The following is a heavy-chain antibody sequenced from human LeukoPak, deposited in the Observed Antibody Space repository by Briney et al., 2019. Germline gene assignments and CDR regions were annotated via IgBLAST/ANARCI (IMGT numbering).Heavy chain of an antibody. CDR2: IKQDGSEK. D-gene: IGHD6-13*01. V-gene: IGHV3-7*01. CDR3: ARRGIAAANDY. CDR1: GFTFSSYA. Sequence: GGSLRLSCAASGFTFSSYAMSWVRQAPGKGLEWVANIKQDGSEKYYVDSVKGRFTISRDNAKNSLSRQMNSLRAEDTAVYYCARRGIAAANDYWGQGTLVTVSS. J-gene: IGHJ4*02.